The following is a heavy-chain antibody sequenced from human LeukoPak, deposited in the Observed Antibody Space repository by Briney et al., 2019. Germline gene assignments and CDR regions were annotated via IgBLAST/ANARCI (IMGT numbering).Heavy chain of an antibody. D-gene: IGHD6-19*01. CDR1: GYTFTSYG. CDR3: ARYGYSSGWYLGMDV. V-gene: IGHV1-18*01. Sequence: ASMKVSCKASGYTFTSYGISWVRQAPGQGLEWMGWISAYNGNTNYAQKLQGRVTMTTDTSTSTAYMELRSLRSDDTAVYYCARYGYSSGWYLGMDVWGQGTTVTVSS. CDR2: ISAYNGNT. J-gene: IGHJ6*02.